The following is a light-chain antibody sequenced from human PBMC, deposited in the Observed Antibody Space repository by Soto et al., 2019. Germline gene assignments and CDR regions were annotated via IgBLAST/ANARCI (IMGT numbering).Light chain of an antibody. V-gene: IGLV2-8*01. CDR1: SSDVGGYNY. J-gene: IGLJ2*01. CDR3: ISYAGSNKPA. CDR2: DVN. Sequence: QSALTQPPSASGSLGQSVAISCSGTSSDVGGYNYVSWYQQHPGKAPKLMIYDVNKRPSGVPDRFSGSKSGNTASLTVSGLQAEDEADYYCISYAGSNKPAFGGGTNLTVL.